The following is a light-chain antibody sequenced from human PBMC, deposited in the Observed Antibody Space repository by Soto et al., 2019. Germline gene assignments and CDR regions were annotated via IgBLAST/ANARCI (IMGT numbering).Light chain of an antibody. CDR3: SSYTSSSPWYV. J-gene: IGLJ1*01. CDR2: DVS. CDR1: SSDVGGYNY. V-gene: IGLV2-14*01. Sequence: QSALTRPASVSGSPGQSITISCTGTSSDVGGYNYVSWYQQHPGKAPKLMIYDVSNRPSGVSNRFSGSKSGNTASLTISGLQAEDEADYYCSSYTSSSPWYVFGTGTKLTVL.